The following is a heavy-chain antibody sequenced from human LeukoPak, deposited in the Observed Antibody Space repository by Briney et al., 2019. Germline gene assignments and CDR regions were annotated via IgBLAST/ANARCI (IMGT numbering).Heavy chain of an antibody. V-gene: IGHV3-74*01. CDR1: GFTFSSYW. J-gene: IGHJ4*02. CDR2: INSDGSST. D-gene: IGHD7-27*01. CDR3: ARGPSGWGSLDS. Sequence: GGSLRLSCAASGFTFSSYWMHWVRQAPGKGLVWVSRINSDGSSTNYADSVKGRFTIYRDNAKNTLYLQVKSLRPEDTAVYYCARGPSGWGSLDSWGQGTLVTVSS.